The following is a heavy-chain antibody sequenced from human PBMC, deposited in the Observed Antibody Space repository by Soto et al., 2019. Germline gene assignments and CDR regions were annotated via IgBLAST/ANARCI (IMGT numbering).Heavy chain of an antibody. CDR1: GGTFSSYA. V-gene: IGHV1-69*13. J-gene: IGHJ6*02. CDR2: IIPIFGTA. Sequence: SVKVSCKASGGTFSSYAISWVRQAPGQGLEWMGGIIPIFGTANYAQKFQGRVTITADESTSTAYMELSSLRSEDTAVYYCARALGLFYGMDVWGQGTTVTVSS. CDR3: ARALGLFYGMDV. D-gene: IGHD3-22*01.